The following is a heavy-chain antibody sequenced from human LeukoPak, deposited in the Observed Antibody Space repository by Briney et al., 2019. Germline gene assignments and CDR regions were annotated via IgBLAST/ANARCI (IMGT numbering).Heavy chain of an antibody. J-gene: IGHJ6*02. CDR3: ARDSSGWYDYYYYYGMDV. D-gene: IGHD6-19*01. CDR1: GFTFSSYS. Sequence: PGGSLRLSCAASGFTFSSYSMNWIRQDPGKGLEWVSSISSSSSYIYYADSVKGRFTISRDNAKNSLYLQMNSLRAEDTAVYYCARDSSGWYDYYYYYGMDVWGQGTTVTVSS. V-gene: IGHV3-21*01. CDR2: ISSSSSYI.